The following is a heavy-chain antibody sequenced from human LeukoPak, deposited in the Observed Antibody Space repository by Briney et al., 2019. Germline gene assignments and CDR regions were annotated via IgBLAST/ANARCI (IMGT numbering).Heavy chain of an antibody. J-gene: IGHJ4*02. CDR3: ARGLSLWFGELLPYYFDY. Sequence: GGSLRLSCAASGFTFSDYYMTWIRQAPGKGLEWISYISSGDGPTYYADSVKGRFTISRDNAKNSLFLQMNSLRVEDTAVYYCARGLSLWFGELLPYYFDYWGQGTLVTVSS. CDR1: GFTFSDYY. V-gene: IGHV3-11*01. CDR2: ISSGDGPT. D-gene: IGHD3-10*01.